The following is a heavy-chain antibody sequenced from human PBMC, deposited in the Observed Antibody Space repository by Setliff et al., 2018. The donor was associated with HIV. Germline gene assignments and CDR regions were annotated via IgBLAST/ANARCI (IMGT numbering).Heavy chain of an antibody. D-gene: IGHD3-10*01. CDR3: ARLPGYYYYMDV. Sequence: GESLKISCQGSGYIFTSYWIGWVRQMPGKGLEWMGIIYPRDSDTKYSPSFQGQVTISADKAINTAYLQWMSLKASDTAMYYCARLPGYYYYMDVWGKGTTVTVSS. V-gene: IGHV5-51*01. CDR2: IYPRDSDT. J-gene: IGHJ6*03. CDR1: GYIFTSYW.